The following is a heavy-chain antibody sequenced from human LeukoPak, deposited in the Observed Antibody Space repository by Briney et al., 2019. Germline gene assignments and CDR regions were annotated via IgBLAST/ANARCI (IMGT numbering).Heavy chain of an antibody. Sequence: SETLSLTCAVSGYSISSGYYWGWIRQPPGKGLEWIGSIYHSGSTYYNPSLKSRVTISVDTSKNQFSLKLSSVTAADTAVYYCARDGYLAGLDYWGQGTLVTVSS. D-gene: IGHD5-18*01. CDR1: GYSISSGYY. J-gene: IGHJ4*02. V-gene: IGHV4-38-2*02. CDR2: IYHSGST. CDR3: ARDGYLAGLDY.